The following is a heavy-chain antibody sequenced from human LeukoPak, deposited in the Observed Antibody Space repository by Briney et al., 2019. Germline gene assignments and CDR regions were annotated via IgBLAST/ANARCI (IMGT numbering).Heavy chain of an antibody. CDR3: ARMTQSRYSGYEDFDY. Sequence: PSETLSLTCAVSGGSISSSNWWSWIRQPPGKGLEWIGEIYHSGSTNYNPSLKSRVTISVDKSKNQFSLKLSSVTAADTAVYYCARMTQSRYSGYEDFDYWGQGTLVTVSS. J-gene: IGHJ4*02. CDR2: IYHSGST. V-gene: IGHV4-4*02. CDR1: GGSISSSNW. D-gene: IGHD5-12*01.